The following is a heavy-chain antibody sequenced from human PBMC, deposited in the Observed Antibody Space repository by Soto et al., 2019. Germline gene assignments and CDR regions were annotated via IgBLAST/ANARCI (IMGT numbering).Heavy chain of an antibody. D-gene: IGHD4-17*01. CDR3: AREGPGDYDPNNWFYP. CDR1: GGSFSGDY. CDR2: INHSGST. J-gene: IGHJ5*01. V-gene: IGHV4-34*01. Sequence: SETLSLTCAVYGGSFSGDYWSWIRQPPGKGLEWIGEINHSGSTNYNPSLKSRVTISVDTSKNQFSLKLSSVTAADTAVYYCAREGPGDYDPNNWFYPWGQGALLPVSA.